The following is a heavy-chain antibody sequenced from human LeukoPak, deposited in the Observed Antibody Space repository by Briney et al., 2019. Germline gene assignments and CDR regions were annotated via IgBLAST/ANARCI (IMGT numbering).Heavy chain of an antibody. CDR3: AKEPQGWLVPRFDY. V-gene: IGHV3-23*01. CDR1: GFTFSSYA. CDR2: ISGSGGST. J-gene: IGHJ4*02. Sequence: GGSLRLSCAAYGFTFSSYAMSWVRQAPGKGLEWVSAISGSGGSTCYADSVKGRFTISRDNSKNTLYLQMNSLRAEDTAVYYCAKEPQGWLVPRFDYWGQGTLVTVSS. D-gene: IGHD6-19*01.